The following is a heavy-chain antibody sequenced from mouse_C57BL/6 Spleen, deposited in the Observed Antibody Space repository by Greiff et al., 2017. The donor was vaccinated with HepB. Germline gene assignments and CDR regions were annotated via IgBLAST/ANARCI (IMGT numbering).Heavy chain of an antibody. Sequence: QVHVKQSGAELAKPGASVKLSCKASGYTFTSYWMHWVKQRPGQGLEWIGYINPSSGYTKYNQKFKDKATLTADKSSSTAYMQLSSLTYEDSAVYYCARPWEDYAMDYWGQGTSVTVSS. CDR3: ARPWEDYAMDY. D-gene: IGHD4-1*01. CDR2: INPSSGYT. CDR1: GYTFTSYW. J-gene: IGHJ4*01. V-gene: IGHV1-7*01.